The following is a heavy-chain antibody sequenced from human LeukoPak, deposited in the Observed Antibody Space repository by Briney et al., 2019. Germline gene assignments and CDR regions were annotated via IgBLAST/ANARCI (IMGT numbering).Heavy chain of an antibody. J-gene: IGHJ4*02. Sequence: GGSLRLSCVPSGFNFNQYGMHWVRQAPGKGLEWVSYIRYDGSDKHYADSVKGRFTISRDDSKNTLYLQMSSLRAEDTAVYYCARDWDYNFWSNYDHWGQGNLVTVSS. D-gene: IGHD3-3*01. V-gene: IGHV3-30*02. CDR3: ARDWDYNFWSNYDH. CDR1: GFNFNQYG. CDR2: IRYDGSDK.